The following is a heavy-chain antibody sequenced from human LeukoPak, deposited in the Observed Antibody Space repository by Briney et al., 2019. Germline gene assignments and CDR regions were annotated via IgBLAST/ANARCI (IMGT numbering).Heavy chain of an antibody. J-gene: IGHJ4*02. CDR3: ASPLENPVLDY. V-gene: IGHV3-30*04. Sequence: GGSLRLSCAASGFTFSSYAMHWVRQAPGKGLEWVAVISYDGSNKYYADSVKGRFTISRDNSKNTLYLQMNSLRAEDTAVYYCASPLENPVLDYWGQGTLATVSS. CDR1: GFTFSSYA. CDR2: ISYDGSNK.